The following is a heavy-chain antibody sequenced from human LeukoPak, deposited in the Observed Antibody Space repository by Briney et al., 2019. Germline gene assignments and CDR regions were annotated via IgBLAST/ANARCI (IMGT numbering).Heavy chain of an antibody. CDR2: IIPILGIA. J-gene: IGHJ4*02. V-gene: IGHV1-69*04. CDR1: GGTFSSYA. D-gene: IGHD6-13*01. Sequence: SVKVSCKASGGTFSSYAISWVRQAPGQGLEWMGRIIPILGIANYAQKFQGRVTITADKSTSTAYMELSSLRSEDTAVYYCARATAKQQLVRGFDYWGQGTLVTISS. CDR3: ARATAKQQLVRGFDY.